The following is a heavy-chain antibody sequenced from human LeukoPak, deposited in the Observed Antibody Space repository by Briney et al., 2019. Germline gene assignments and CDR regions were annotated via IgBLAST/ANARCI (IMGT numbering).Heavy chain of an antibody. CDR1: GFIFDIFA. CDR3: ARVQKSRKSVASAVDC. Sequence: GGSLRLSCAASGFIFDIFAMHWVRQAPGKGLEWVAVISYDGSYKYYTDSVKGRFTISRDDSKNTLYLQMNSLRAEDTAVYYCARVQKSRKSVASAVDCWGQGTLVIVSS. J-gene: IGHJ4*02. D-gene: IGHD5-12*01. V-gene: IGHV3-30*04. CDR2: ISYDGSYK.